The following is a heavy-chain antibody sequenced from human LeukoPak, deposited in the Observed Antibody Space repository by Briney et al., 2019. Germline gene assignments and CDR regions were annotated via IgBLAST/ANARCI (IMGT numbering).Heavy chain of an antibody. V-gene: IGHV3-7*01. CDR1: GFSFSSYW. CDR2: IKGDGSEK. Sequence: PGGSLRLSCTASGFSFSSYWMTWVRQAPGKGLEWVANIKGDGSEKYYVDSVKGRFTISRDNAKNSLHLQMNSLRAEDTAVYYCARDLDFWSGSPAFDIWGQGTMVTVSS. CDR3: ARDLDFWSGSPAFDI. D-gene: IGHD3-3*01. J-gene: IGHJ3*02.